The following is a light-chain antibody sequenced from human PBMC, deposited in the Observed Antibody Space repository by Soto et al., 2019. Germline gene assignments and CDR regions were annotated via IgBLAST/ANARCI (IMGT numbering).Light chain of an antibody. Sequence: EIVLSHSPATLSLSPGERATLSCRASQSISFYLTWYQHKPGQAPRLLIYDASNRATGIPARFSGSGYGTDFTLTISSLEPEDFAVYYCQQRSNWPTFGQGTRLEIK. CDR2: DAS. CDR3: QQRSNWPT. V-gene: IGKV3-11*01. CDR1: QSISFY. J-gene: IGKJ5*01.